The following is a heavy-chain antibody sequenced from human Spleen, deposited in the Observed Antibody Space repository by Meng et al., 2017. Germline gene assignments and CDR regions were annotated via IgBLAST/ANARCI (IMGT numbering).Heavy chain of an antibody. CDR2: INPNSGDT. CDR3: ATYTSKTWFDP. V-gene: IGHV1-2*06. J-gene: IGHJ5*02. CDR1: GYTLRAYF. Sequence: QWVPARPEVKEPGGSMKDACKASGYTLRAYFMHWVRQAPGQGLEWMGRINPNSGDTNYAQKFQGRVTMTRDTSISTAYMELSRLRSDDTAVYYCATYTSKTWFDPWGQGTLVTVFS.